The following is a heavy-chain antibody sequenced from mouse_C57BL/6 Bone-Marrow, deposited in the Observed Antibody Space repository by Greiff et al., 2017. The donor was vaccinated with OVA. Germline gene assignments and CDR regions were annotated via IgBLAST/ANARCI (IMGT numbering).Heavy chain of an antibody. D-gene: IGHD4-1*01. V-gene: IGHV1-50*01. Sequence: QVQLQQPGAELVKPGASVKLSCKASGYTFTSYWMQWVKQRPGQGLEWIGEIDPSDSYTNYNQKFKGKATLTVDTSSSTADMQLSSLTSEDSAVYYCARNWDDWFAYWGQGTLVTLSA. CDR3: ARNWDDWFAY. CDR1: GYTFTSYW. J-gene: IGHJ3*01. CDR2: IDPSDSYT.